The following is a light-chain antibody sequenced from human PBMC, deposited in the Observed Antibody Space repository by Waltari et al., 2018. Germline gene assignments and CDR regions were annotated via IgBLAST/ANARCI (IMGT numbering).Light chain of an antibody. Sequence: EVVMTQSPATLSVSPGERATLSCRASHGISDNLAWYQQKPGKAPRLLIYGAFTRATGIPARFTGSGSGTEFTLTISSLQSEDSAVYYCQQYNRWPPITFGQGTRLEIK. CDR2: GAF. CDR1: HGISDN. CDR3: QQYNRWPPIT. V-gene: IGKV3-15*01. J-gene: IGKJ5*01.